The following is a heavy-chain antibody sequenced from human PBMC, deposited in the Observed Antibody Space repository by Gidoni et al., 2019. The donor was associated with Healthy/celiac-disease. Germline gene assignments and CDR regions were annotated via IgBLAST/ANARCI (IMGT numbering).Heavy chain of an antibody. Sequence: QLQLQESGPGLVKPSETLSLTCTVSGGSISSSSYYWGWIRQPPGKGLEWIGSIYYSGSTYYNPSLKSRVTISVDTSKNQFSLKLSSVTAADTAVYYCARNVLLWFRETDVWGQGTTVTVSS. J-gene: IGHJ6*02. CDR3: ARNVLLWFRETDV. CDR1: GGSISSSSYY. CDR2: IYYSGST. V-gene: IGHV4-39*01. D-gene: IGHD3-10*01.